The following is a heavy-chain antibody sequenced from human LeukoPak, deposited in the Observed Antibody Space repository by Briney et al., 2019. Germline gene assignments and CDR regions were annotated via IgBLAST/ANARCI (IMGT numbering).Heavy chain of an antibody. D-gene: IGHD3-10*01. Sequence: SETLSLTCSVSGGSISSSSFYWGWIRQPPGKGLEWIGSISYTGSTYYNPSLKSRVTISVDTSKNQFSLRLNSVTAADTAMYYCARVGGSGSYMYYYMDVWGKGTTVTVSS. CDR1: GGSISSSSFY. V-gene: IGHV4-39*01. CDR2: ISYTGST. CDR3: ARVGGSGSYMYYYMDV. J-gene: IGHJ6*03.